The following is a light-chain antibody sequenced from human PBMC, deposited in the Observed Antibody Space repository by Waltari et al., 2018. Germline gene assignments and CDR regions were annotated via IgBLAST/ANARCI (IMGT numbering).Light chain of an antibody. V-gene: IGKV3-15*01. CDR2: RAS. Sequence: EIVRAQSPATLSLSRGKGATLACRASQSVTHNLAWYQQKPGPAPRLLIYRASTRATSIPARISGSGSGTEFTLTISSLQAEDFAVYYGQKYNNWPLTFGGGTKVEIK. CDR3: QKYNNWPLT. CDR1: QSVTHN. J-gene: IGKJ4*01.